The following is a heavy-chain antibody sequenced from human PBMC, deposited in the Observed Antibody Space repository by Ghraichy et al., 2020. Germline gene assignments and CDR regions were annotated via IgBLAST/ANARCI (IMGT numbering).Heavy chain of an antibody. CDR3: ARGVGVYGDYVVYFDL. Sequence: SETLSLTCPHSGGSISSTHWTWIRQPPGKGLEWIGYIYYSGSTNYNPSLKSRVTISVDTSKNQFSLKLSSVTAADTAVYYCARGVGVYGDYVVYFDLWGRGTLVTVSS. D-gene: IGHD4-17*01. CDR1: GGSISSTH. V-gene: IGHV4-59*01. J-gene: IGHJ2*01. CDR2: IYYSGST.